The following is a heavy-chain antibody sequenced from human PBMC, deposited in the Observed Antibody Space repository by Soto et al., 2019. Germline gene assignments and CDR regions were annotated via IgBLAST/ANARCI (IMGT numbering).Heavy chain of an antibody. Sequence: TGGSLRLSCTASGFTFGGYAMSWFRQAPGKGLEWVGYIRSKSFGGTTEYAASVKGRFTISRDDSKSIAYLQMNSLRAEDTAVYYCARDKGSSSWHSFDHWGQGTLVTVSS. D-gene: IGHD2-2*01. CDR1: GFTFGGYA. CDR2: IRSKSFGGTT. CDR3: ARDKGSSSWHSFDH. J-gene: IGHJ4*02. V-gene: IGHV3-49*03.